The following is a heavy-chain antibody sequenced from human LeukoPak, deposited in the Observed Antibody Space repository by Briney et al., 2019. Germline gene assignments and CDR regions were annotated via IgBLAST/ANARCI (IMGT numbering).Heavy chain of an antibody. CDR3: AKYTGYSSSWYGTNWFDP. J-gene: IGHJ5*02. Sequence: ASVKVSCKASGGTFSSYAISWVRRAPGQGLEWMGGIIPIFGTANYAQKFQGRVTITADESTSTAYMELSSLRSEDTAVYYCAKYTGYSSSWYGTNWFDPWGQGTLVTVSS. D-gene: IGHD6-13*01. CDR1: GGTFSSYA. CDR2: IIPIFGTA. V-gene: IGHV1-69*13.